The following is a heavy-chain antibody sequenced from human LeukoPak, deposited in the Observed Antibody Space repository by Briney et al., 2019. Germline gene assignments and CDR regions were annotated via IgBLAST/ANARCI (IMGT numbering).Heavy chain of an antibody. Sequence: GGSLRLSCAASGLTFSGYDMHWVRQAPVKGLEWVSAISGDGTRTYYADSVKSRFTISRDNSKNTLYLEMSSLRVEDTAIYYCAKWPEGAMDYFDYWGQGTLVTVSS. CDR3: AKWPEGAMDYFDY. CDR1: GLTFSGYD. D-gene: IGHD3-16*01. J-gene: IGHJ4*02. V-gene: IGHV3-23*01. CDR2: ISGDGTRT.